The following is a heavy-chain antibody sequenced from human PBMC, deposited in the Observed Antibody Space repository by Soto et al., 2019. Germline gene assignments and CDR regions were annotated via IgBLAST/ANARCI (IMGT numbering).Heavy chain of an antibody. J-gene: IGHJ5*02. CDR3: ARAYGDQRNALGS. CDR2: INGNGSST. CDR1: GFTFSNYW. D-gene: IGHD4-17*01. V-gene: IGHV3-74*01. Sequence: EVQLVKSGGGLVQPGGSLRRSCAASGFTFSNYWMHWGRQAPGKGLVWVSRINGNGSSTGYADSVKGRFTISRDNAKNTLYLQMDSLRAEDSSVYYCARAYGDQRNALGSWGQGTLVTVSS.